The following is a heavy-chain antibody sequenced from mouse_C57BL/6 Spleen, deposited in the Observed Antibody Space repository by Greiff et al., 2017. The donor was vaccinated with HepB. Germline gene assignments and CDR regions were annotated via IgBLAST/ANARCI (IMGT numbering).Heavy chain of an antibody. D-gene: IGHD4-1*01. Sequence: VQLQESGAELVRPGTSVKMSCKASGYTFTNYWIGWAKQRPGHGLEWIGDIYPGGGYSNYNEKFKGKATLTADKSSSTAYMQFSSLTSEDSAIYYCARRHLGFDYWGQGTTLTVSS. V-gene: IGHV1-63*01. CDR2: IYPGGGYS. J-gene: IGHJ2*01. CDR3: ARRHLGFDY. CDR1: GYTFTNYW.